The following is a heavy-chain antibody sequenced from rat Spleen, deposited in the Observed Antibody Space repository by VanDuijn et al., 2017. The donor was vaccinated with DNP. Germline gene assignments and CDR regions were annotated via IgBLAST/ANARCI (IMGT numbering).Heavy chain of an antibody. CDR3: ARQGSYYGYGWFAY. CDR2: ITYDGSRT. J-gene: IGHJ3*01. V-gene: IGHV5-17*01. Sequence: EVQLVESGGGVVQSGRSLKLSCAASGFTFSAYALAWVRQAPKKGLEWVATITYDGSRTYYRDSVKGRFTISRDNAKNTLYLQMDSLRSEDTATYYCARQGSYYGYGWFAYWGQGTLVTVSS. D-gene: IGHD1-7*01. CDR1: GFTFSAYA.